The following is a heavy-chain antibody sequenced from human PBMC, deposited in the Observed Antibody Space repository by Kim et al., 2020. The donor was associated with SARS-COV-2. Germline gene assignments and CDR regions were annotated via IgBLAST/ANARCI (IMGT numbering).Heavy chain of an antibody. Sequence: GGSLRLSCAASGFTFSTYVMHWVRQAPGKGLEWVAVIWKDGSDKYYADSVKGRFTISRDNSKNTLYLQINSLRAEDTAVYYCAKSSDWYIRNDYWGQGTLVTVSS. D-gene: IGHD6-19*01. J-gene: IGHJ4*02. CDR1: GFTFSTYV. CDR2: IWKDGSDK. CDR3: AKSSDWYIRNDY. V-gene: IGHV3-33*06.